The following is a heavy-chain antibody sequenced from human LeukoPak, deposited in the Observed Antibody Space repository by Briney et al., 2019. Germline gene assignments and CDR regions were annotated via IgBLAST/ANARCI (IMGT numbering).Heavy chain of an antibody. CDR3: VRDGGTDWYDP. CDR1: GFSVSDYW. CDR2: IKQDGSEK. Sequence: PGGSLRLSCAASGFSVSDYWMTWVRQAPGKGLEWVASIKQDGSEKTYVDSVKGRFTISRDSAKNSLYLQMNSLRVEDTAMYYCVRDGGTDWYDPWGQGTLVTVFS. J-gene: IGHJ5*02. V-gene: IGHV3-7*01. D-gene: IGHD3-16*01.